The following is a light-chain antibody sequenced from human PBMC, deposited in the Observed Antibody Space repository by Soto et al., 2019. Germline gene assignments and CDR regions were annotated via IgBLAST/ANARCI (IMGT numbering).Light chain of an antibody. V-gene: IGKV3-20*01. CDR2: GAS. Sequence: IVLTQSPGTLSLYPGERATLSCRASQSVSSSYLAWYQQKPGQAPRLLIYGASSRATGIPGRFSGSGSGTDFTLTISRLEPEDFAVYYCQQYGRSPFTFGPGTKVDIK. CDR3: QQYGRSPFT. CDR1: QSVSSSY. J-gene: IGKJ3*01.